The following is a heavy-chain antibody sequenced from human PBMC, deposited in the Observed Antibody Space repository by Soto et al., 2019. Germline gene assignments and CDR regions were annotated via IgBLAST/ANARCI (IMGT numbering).Heavy chain of an antibody. D-gene: IGHD2-2*01. CDR1: GGSISSGPYY. CDR3: ARLGGYCSSTSCYGHYTMGV. J-gene: IGHJ6*02. V-gene: IGHV4-39*01. CDR2: FYYSGST. Sequence: SETLSLTCTVSGGSISSGPYYWGWIRQPPGKGLEWIGTFYYSGSTNYNPSLESRVTISVDTSRNQFSLKVSSVTAADTAVYYCARLGGYCSSTSCYGHYTMGVWGQGTTVT.